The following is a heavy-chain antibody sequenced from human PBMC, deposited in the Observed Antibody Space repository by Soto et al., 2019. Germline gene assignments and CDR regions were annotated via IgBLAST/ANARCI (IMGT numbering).Heavy chain of an antibody. CDR3: AKETPGNYYASSGYYYA. CDR2: ISGSGGST. D-gene: IGHD3-22*01. CDR1: GFTFSSYA. Sequence: PGGSLRLSCAASGFTFSSYAMSWVRQAPGKGLEWVSAISGSGGSTYYADSVKGRFTISRDNSKNTLYLQMNSLRAEDTAVYYCAKETPGNYYASSGYYYAWGQGTLVTVSS. J-gene: IGHJ5*02. V-gene: IGHV3-23*01.